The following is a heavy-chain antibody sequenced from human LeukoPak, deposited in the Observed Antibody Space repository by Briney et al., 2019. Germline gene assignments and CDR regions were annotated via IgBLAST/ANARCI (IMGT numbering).Heavy chain of an antibody. V-gene: IGHV3-64*01. Sequence: GGSLRLSCAASGFTFSSYAMHWVRQAPGKGLEYVTAISSNGGSTYYANSVKGRFTISRDNSKNTLYLQMGSLRAEDMAVYYCARDGGDIVVVTASYYYMDVWGKGTTVTVSS. CDR3: ARDGGDIVVVTASYYYMDV. CDR1: GFTFSSYA. D-gene: IGHD2-21*02. CDR2: ISSNGGST. J-gene: IGHJ6*03.